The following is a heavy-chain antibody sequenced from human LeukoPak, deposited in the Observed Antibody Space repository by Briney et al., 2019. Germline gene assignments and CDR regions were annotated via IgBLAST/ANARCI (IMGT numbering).Heavy chain of an antibody. CDR3: ATSVWEVLWFGDSLTDY. D-gene: IGHD3-10*01. V-gene: IGHV1-69*02. CDR2: IIPILGIA. Sequence: ASVKVSCKASGYTFTGYYMHWVRQAPGQGLEWMGRIIPILGIANYAQKFQGRVTITADKSTSTAYMELSSLRSEDTAVYYCATSVWEVLWFGDSLTDYWGQGTLVTVSS. CDR1: GYTFTGYY. J-gene: IGHJ4*02.